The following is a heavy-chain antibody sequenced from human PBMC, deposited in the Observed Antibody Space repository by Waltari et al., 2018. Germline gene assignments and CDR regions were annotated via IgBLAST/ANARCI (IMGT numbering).Heavy chain of an antibody. CDR3: ARVGAGSSGYYYGGYFDY. Sequence: EVQLVQSGPEVKKPGESLTISCKVSGYSFTSHWIGWGRQTPGKGLDWMGIIYPTDFDTTYSPSFQGQVTISVDKSIGTAYLQWSSLKASDTAMYYCARVGAGSSGYYYGGYFDYWGQGTLVTVSS. D-gene: IGHD3-22*01. CDR1: GYSFTSHW. CDR2: IYPTDFDT. J-gene: IGHJ4*02. V-gene: IGHV5-51*01.